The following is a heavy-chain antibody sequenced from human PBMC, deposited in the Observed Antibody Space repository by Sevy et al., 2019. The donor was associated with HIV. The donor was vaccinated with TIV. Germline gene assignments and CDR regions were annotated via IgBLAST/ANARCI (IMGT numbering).Heavy chain of an antibody. CDR3: ARAGENLYYSYYDY. D-gene: IGHD3-10*01. V-gene: IGHV1-69*13. Sequence: ASVKVSCKASGDTLRKHAISWVRQAPGKGLEWMGGIIPTFDTANFPRKFQDRVTITADESTSTVYMELGSLRSEDTAVYYCARAGENLYYSYYDYWGQGTLVTVSS. CDR1: GDTLRKHA. J-gene: IGHJ4*02. CDR2: IIPTFDTA.